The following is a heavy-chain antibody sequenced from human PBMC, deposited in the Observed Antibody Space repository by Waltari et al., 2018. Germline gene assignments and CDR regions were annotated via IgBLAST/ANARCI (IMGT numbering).Heavy chain of an antibody. V-gene: IGHV5-51*01. CDR1: GYSFTSYW. J-gene: IGHJ4*02. CDR3: AGQRDVNRYDILTGYLGYFDY. Sequence: EVQLVQSGAEVKKPGESLKISCKGSGYSFTSYWIGWVRQMPGKGLERMGIIYPGDSGTRYSPSCQGQGTISADKSIGTADLQWSSLKASDTAMYYCAGQRDVNRYDILTGYLGYFDYWGQGTLVTVSA. D-gene: IGHD3-9*01. CDR2: IYPGDSGT.